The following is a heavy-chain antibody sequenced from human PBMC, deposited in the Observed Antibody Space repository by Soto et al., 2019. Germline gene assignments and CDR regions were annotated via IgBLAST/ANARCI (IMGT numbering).Heavy chain of an antibody. CDR1: GGSISSSSYY. J-gene: IGHJ3*02. D-gene: IGHD3-22*01. CDR3: ARVGYDSSGYYYEFRSDAFDI. Sequence: SETLSLTCTVSGGSISSSSYYWGWIRQPPGKGLEWIGSIYYSGSTYYNPSLKSRVTISVDTSKNQFSLKLSSVTAADTAVYYCARVGYDSSGYYYEFRSDAFDIWGQGTMVTVSS. V-gene: IGHV4-39*07. CDR2: IYYSGST.